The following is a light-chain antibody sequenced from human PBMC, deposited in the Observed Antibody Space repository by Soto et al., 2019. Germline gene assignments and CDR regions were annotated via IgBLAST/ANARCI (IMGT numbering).Light chain of an antibody. J-gene: IGLJ1*01. CDR2: EVV. Sequence: QSVLTQPASVSGSPGQSISISCSGTSRDIGAYNYVSWYLQHPGKAPKLMIYEVVNRPSGVSNRFSVSKSGNTASLTISGLQAEDEADYYCCSYADGSIYVFGTGTKVTVL. CDR3: CSYADGSIYV. CDR1: SRDIGAYNY. V-gene: IGLV2-14*01.